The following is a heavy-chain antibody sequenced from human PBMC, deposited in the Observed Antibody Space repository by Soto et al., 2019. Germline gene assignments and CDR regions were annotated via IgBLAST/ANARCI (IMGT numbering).Heavy chain of an antibody. CDR3: ARLYGVDYAYDY. Sequence: PSETMSLTCTLSAGCTAFSNYYWGWLRQPPGKGLEWIGSIYYSGNTHYNPSLKSRFTISEQPSQHQFSLKLSHLTAPPTAAYHGARLYGVDYAYDYWGRGPLFTVSS. CDR2: IYYSGNT. D-gene: IGHD4-17*01. CDR1: AGCTAFSNYY. J-gene: IGHJ4*02. V-gene: IGHV4-39*01.